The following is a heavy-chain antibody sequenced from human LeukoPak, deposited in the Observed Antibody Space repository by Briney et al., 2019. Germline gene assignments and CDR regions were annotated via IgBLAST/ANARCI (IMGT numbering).Heavy chain of an antibody. J-gene: IGHJ4*02. V-gene: IGHV4-4*07. CDR2: IYTSGST. CDR1: GGSISSYY. D-gene: IGHD4-17*01. Sequence: KPSETLSLTCTVSGGSISSYYWSWIRQPAGKGLEWIGHIYTSGSTNYNPSLKSRITISIDTSKKQFALKLSSVTAADTAVYYCARDYGDHRVDYWGQGTLVTVSS. CDR3: ARDYGDHRVDY.